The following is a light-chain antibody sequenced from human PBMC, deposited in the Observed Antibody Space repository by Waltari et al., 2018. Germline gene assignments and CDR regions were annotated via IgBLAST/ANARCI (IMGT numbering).Light chain of an antibody. Sequence: QSVLTQPPSASGAPGQRVTITCSIGGANIGSDTVNWYQQFQGTAPKLLMFNDAQRASGVPGRFSGSRYVPSDSLAIRGLQSEDEATYYCAAWDDTLKGLFGGGTTLTVL. J-gene: IGLJ3*02. CDR1: GANIGSDT. CDR3: AAWDDTLKGL. V-gene: IGLV1-44*01. CDR2: NDA.